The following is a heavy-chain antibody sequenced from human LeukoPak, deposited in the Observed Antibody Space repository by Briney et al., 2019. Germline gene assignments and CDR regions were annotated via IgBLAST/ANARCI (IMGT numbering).Heavy chain of an antibody. V-gene: IGHV3-30*02. J-gene: IGHJ3*02. D-gene: IGHD4-17*01. CDR2: IRYDASNK. Sequence: PGGSLRLSCAASGFTFSTYGMHWVRQAPGKGLEWVAFIRYDASNKYYADSVKGRFTISRDNSKNTLYLQMNSLRAEDTAVYYCAKYRNPDDYGDYVSFSPHAFDIWGQGTMVTVSS. CDR1: GFTFSTYG. CDR3: AKYRNPDDYGDYVSFSPHAFDI.